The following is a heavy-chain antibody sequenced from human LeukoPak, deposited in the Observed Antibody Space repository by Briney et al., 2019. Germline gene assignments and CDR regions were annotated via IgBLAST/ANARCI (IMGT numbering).Heavy chain of an antibody. Sequence: ASVKVSCKASGYTFTSYYMHWERQAPGQGLEWMGIINPSGGSTSYAQKFQGRVTTTRDTSTSTVYMELSSLRSEDTAVYYCAREVTMDIDYWGQGTLVTVSS. V-gene: IGHV1-46*01. D-gene: IGHD3-10*01. CDR2: INPSGGST. CDR1: GYTFTSYY. CDR3: AREVTMDIDY. J-gene: IGHJ4*02.